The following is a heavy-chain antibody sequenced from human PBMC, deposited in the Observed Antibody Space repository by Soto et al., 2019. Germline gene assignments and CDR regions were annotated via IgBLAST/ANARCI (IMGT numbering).Heavy chain of an antibody. CDR2: TSYDDHNK. D-gene: IGHD1-26*01. CDR3: ARIQRGTYLDS. J-gene: IGHJ4*02. Sequence: QIQLVESGGGVVQPGSSLRLSCTVSGFSLDSYSMHWVRQAPGKGLEWVALTSYDDHNKYYADSVRGRFTISRDGSLNTLNLHMDTLRPEDTGVYYCARIQRGTYLDSWGQGTPVTVSS. V-gene: IGHV3-30-3*01. CDR1: GFSLDSYS.